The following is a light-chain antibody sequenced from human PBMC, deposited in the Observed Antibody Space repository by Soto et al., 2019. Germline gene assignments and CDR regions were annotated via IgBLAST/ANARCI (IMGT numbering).Light chain of an antibody. Sequence: DIPMTQSPSSLSASVGDRVTITCRASQSISSYLNWYQQKPRKAPNLLIYAASSLQSGVPSRFSGSGSGTDFTLTISSLQPDDFATYYCQQSDSTRYTFGQGTKLEIK. CDR3: QQSDSTRYT. CDR1: QSISSY. J-gene: IGKJ2*01. CDR2: AAS. V-gene: IGKV1-39*01.